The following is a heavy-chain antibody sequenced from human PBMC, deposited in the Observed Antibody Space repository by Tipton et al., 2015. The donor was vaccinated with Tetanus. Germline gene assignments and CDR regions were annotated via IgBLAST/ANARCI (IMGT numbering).Heavy chain of an antibody. CDR2: IHPSGST. D-gene: IGHD4-17*01. CDR3: AKHGDRDTIGHHFDY. CDR1: GGSFSGYY. J-gene: IGHJ4*02. V-gene: IGHV4-34*01. Sequence: TLSLTCTIYGGSFSGYYCSWIRQPPGRGLEWIGEIHPSGSTNYNPSLRSRVTLSQDTSKSQFSLKLSSVTAADTALYYCAKHGDRDTIGHHFDYWTQGTLVTVSS.